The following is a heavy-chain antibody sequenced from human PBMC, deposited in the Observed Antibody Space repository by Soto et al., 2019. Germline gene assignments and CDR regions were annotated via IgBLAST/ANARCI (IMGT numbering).Heavy chain of an antibody. CDR2: INPKSGDT. V-gene: IGHV1-2*06. D-gene: IGHD2-8*02. J-gene: IGHJ4*02. CDR3: ATLKQAPGGIDY. CDR1: GYTFTAYY. Sequence: QVQLVQSGAEVKKPGASVKVSCKASGYTFTAYYLYWVRQAPGQGLEWVGRINPKSGDTNYAQKFQGRVTMTRDTSISTAYMELSSLRSDDTAFYYCATLKQAPGGIDYGGKGTLFSVSS.